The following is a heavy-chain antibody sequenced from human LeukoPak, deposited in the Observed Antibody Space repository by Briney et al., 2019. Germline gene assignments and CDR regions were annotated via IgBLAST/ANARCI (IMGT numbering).Heavy chain of an antibody. D-gene: IGHD6-19*01. CDR2: IYTSGST. Sequence: PSETLSLTCTVSGGSISSGSYYWSWIRQPAGKGLEWIGRIYTSGSTNYNPSLKSRVTISVDTSKNQFSLKLSSVTAADTAVYYCARRLVAGTVVFDYWGQGTLVTVSS. V-gene: IGHV4-61*02. J-gene: IGHJ4*02. CDR3: ARRLVAGTVVFDY. CDR1: GGSISSGSYY.